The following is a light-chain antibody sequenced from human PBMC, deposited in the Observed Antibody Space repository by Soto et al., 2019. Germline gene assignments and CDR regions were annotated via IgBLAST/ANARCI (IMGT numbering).Light chain of an antibody. CDR3: QQRSNWPRRALT. J-gene: IGKJ4*01. Sequence: DIVLTQSPATLSLSPGERATLSCRASQSVSSYLAWYQQKPGQAPRLLIYDTSNRATGIPARFTGSGSGTDFTLTISSLEPEDFAVYYCQQRSNWPRRALTFGGGTKVEIK. CDR1: QSVSSY. CDR2: DTS. V-gene: IGKV3-11*01.